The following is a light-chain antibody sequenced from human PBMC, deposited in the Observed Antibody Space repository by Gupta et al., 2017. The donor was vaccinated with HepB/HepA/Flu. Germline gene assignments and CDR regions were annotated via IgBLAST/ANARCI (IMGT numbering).Light chain of an antibody. CDR3: HLEGDSRGF. CDR2: GAS. V-gene: IGKV3-20*01. Sequence: EIVLTQSPGTVSLSPGERATLSCRASEIITSTSLAWYQQKPGQAPSLLIYGASSRATGIPDTFSGSGSGTEFTLTIIRREPEDFAVYYCHLEGDSRGFFGGGTKVEIK. J-gene: IGKJ4*01. CDR1: EIITSTS.